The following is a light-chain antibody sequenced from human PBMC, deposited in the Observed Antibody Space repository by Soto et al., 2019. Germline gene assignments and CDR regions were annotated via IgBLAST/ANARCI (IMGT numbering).Light chain of an antibody. CDR2: GTS. J-gene: IGKJ4*01. CDR3: QQYGTPPLT. Sequence: EIVLTQSPGTLSLSPGERATLSCRASQTVSRSYLAWYQQKPGQAPRLLIYGTSSRATGIPDRFSGSGSGTDFTLTISRLEPEDSAVYYCQQYGTPPLTFGGGTKVEIK. CDR1: QTVSRSY. V-gene: IGKV3-20*01.